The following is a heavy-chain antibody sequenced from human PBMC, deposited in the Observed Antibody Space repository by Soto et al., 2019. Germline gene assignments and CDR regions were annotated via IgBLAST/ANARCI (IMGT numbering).Heavy chain of an antibody. CDR3: ARLYSSSSGDWFDP. D-gene: IGHD6-6*01. J-gene: IGHJ5*02. V-gene: IGHV1-18*04. Sequence: ASVKVSCKASGYTFTSYGISWVRQAPGQGLEWMGWISAYNGNTNYAQKLQGRVTMTTDTSTGTAYMELRSLRSDDTAVYYCARLYSSSSGDWFDPWGQGTLVTVSS. CDR1: GYTFTSYG. CDR2: ISAYNGNT.